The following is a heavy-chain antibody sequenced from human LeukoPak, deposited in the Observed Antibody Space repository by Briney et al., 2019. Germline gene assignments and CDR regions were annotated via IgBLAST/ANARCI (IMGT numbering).Heavy chain of an antibody. CDR1: GFTFSRHA. V-gene: IGHV3-23*01. CDR2: TGLNSVNT. CDR3: AKGDDIGKHPTRAYYFDT. Sequence: GGSLRLSCAASGFTFSRHAMSWVRQAPGKGLEWVSTTGLNSVNTLCAESVQGRFSISRDNSKNTLYLQMDNLRVDDTAVYYCAKGDDIGKHPTRAYYFDTWGQGTLVTVSS. D-gene: IGHD5-24*01. J-gene: IGHJ4*02.